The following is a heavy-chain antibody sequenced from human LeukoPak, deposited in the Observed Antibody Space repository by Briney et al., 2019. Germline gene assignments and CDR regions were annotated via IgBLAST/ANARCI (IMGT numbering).Heavy chain of an antibody. CDR1: GFTFSDYA. J-gene: IGHJ4*02. V-gene: IGHV3-48*04. CDR3: ARDRPVVGAIDF. D-gene: IGHD1-26*01. Sequence: GGRVRLFWGACGFTFSDYAMLWARQAPAKGLEWISFIRCDRSTIFLADSVRGRFITSRDNAQNSLYLQMNSLRAEDTAVYYCARDRPVVGAIDFWGQGTLVTVSS. CDR2: IRCDRSTI.